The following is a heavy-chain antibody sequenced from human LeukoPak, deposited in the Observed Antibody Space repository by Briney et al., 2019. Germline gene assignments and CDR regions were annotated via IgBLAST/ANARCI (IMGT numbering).Heavy chain of an antibody. CDR1: GGSISSSSYY. J-gene: IGHJ4*02. CDR3: ARLDRAYCSSTSCYAPFDY. CDR2: IYYSGST. D-gene: IGHD2-2*01. V-gene: IGHV4-39*01. Sequence: SETLSLTCTVSGGSISSSSYYWGWIRQPPGEGLEWIGSIYYSGSTYYNPSLKSRVTISVDTSKNQFSLKLSSVTAADTAVYYCARLDRAYCSSTSCYAPFDYWGQGTLVTVSS.